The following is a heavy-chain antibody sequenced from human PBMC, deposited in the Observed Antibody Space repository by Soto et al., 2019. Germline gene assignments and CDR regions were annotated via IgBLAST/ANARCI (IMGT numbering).Heavy chain of an antibody. Sequence: QVQLVESGGGVVQPGRSLRLSCAASGFTFSSYGMHWVRQAPGKGLEWVAVIWYDGSNKYYADSVKGRFDISRDNYKNTLYLQINSLRAEDKAAYYSGRAGYSNLGIRDYYYYGMDVWGQGTTVTVSS. CDR2: IWYDGSNK. CDR1: GFTFSSYG. V-gene: IGHV3-33*01. CDR3: GRAGYSNLGIRDYYYYGMDV. J-gene: IGHJ6*02. D-gene: IGHD4-4*01.